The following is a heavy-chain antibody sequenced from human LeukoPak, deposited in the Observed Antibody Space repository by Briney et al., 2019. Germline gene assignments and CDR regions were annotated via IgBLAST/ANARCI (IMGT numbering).Heavy chain of an antibody. Sequence: SVKGRFIISRDNAKDSLYLQMNSLRAEDTAVYYCARDLSSISMDVWGKGTTVTISS. V-gene: IGHV3-21*06. J-gene: IGHJ6*04. D-gene: IGHD3-3*01. CDR3: ARDLSSISMDV.